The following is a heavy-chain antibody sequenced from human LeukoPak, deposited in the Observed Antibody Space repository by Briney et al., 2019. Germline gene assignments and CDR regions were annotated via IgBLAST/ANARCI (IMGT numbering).Heavy chain of an antibody. CDR2: ISAYNGNT. Sequence: ASVKVSCKASGYTFTGYYMHWVRQAPGQGLEWMGWISAYNGNTNYAQKLQGRVTMTTDTSTSTAYMELRSLRSDDTAVYYCARSGYDFWSGYSIPYPDPWGQGTLVTVSS. D-gene: IGHD3-3*01. CDR3: ARSGYDFWSGYSIPYPDP. J-gene: IGHJ5*02. CDR1: GYTFTGYY. V-gene: IGHV1-18*04.